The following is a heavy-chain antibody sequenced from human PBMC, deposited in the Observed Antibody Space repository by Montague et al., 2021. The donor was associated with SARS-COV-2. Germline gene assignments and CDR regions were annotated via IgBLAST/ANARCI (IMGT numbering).Heavy chain of an antibody. CDR2: ITHGGST. V-gene: IGHV4-34*01. CDR1: GGSISSYY. CDR3: ARSHDYRGNDYFDS. Sequence: SETLSLTCTVSGGSISSYYWSWIRQPPGKGLEWVGEITHGGSTSYSPALKSRLTISLDTSKNQFSLKLDSVTAADTATYYCARSHDYRGNDYFDSWGQGALVIVSS. J-gene: IGHJ4*02. D-gene: IGHD4-23*01.